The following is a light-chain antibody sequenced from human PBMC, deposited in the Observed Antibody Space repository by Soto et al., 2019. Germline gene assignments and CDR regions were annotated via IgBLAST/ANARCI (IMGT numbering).Light chain of an antibody. Sequence: DVKLTQSPSSLYASVGDTVTITCRASPSIGSYLNWYQHKPGSAPKLLVFAADTLKSGVPSRFSGSGFNREFTLTVTSLQPDYFATYYCQQNYNVPYTFGQGTRLE. J-gene: IGKJ2*01. V-gene: IGKV1-39*01. CDR3: QQNYNVPYT. CDR1: PSIGSY. CDR2: AAD.